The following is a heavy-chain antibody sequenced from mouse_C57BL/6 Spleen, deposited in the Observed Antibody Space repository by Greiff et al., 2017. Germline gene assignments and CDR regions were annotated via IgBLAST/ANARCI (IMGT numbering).Heavy chain of an antibody. Sequence: EVNVVESGGDLVKPGGSLKLSCAASGFTFSSYGMSWVRQTPDKRLEWVATISSGGSYNYYPDSVKGRFTISRDNAKNTLYLQMSSLKSEDTAMYYCARHGEEDYYGSSLFDYWGQGTTLTVSS. J-gene: IGHJ2*01. CDR1: GFTFSSYG. D-gene: IGHD1-1*01. CDR2: ISSGGSYN. V-gene: IGHV5-6*01. CDR3: ARHGEEDYYGSSLFDY.